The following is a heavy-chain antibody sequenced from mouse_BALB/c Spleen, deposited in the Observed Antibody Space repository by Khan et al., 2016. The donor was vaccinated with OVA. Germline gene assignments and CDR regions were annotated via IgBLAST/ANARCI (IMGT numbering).Heavy chain of an antibody. CDR1: GFSLTNYG. CDR2: IWSDGSA. D-gene: IGHD2-10*01. V-gene: IGHV2-6-1*01. Sequence: QVQLKESGPGLVAPSQSLSITCTISGFSLTNYGVHWVRQPPGKGLEWLVVIWSDGSATYNSALKSRLSISKDNSKNQVFLKMNSIQTDDTAMYYCARQPYYHYYIMDDWGQGTSVTVSS. J-gene: IGHJ4*01. CDR3: ARQPYYHYYIMDD.